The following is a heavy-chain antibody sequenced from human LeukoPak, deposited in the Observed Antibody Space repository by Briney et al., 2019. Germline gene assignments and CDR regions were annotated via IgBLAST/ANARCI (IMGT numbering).Heavy chain of an antibody. V-gene: IGHV3-11*04. Sequence: GGSLRLSCAASGFTFSDYYMSWIRQAPGKGLEWVSYISSSGSTIYYADSVKGRFTISRDNAKNSLYLQMNSLRAEDTAVYYCARGHYDILTGHHIPPPDYYYYYYMDVWGKGTTVTVSS. J-gene: IGHJ6*03. D-gene: IGHD3-9*01. CDR3: ARGHYDILTGHHIPPPDYYYYYYMDV. CDR1: GFTFSDYY. CDR2: ISSSGSTI.